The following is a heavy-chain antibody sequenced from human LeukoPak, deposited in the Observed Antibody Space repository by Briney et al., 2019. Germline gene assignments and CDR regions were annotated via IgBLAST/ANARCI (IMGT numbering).Heavy chain of an antibody. CDR2: INHSGST. D-gene: IGHD6-6*01. J-gene: IGHJ4*02. CDR3: VRGEYSSPPFDY. V-gene: IGHV4-34*01. Sequence: PSETLSLTCAVYGGSFRGYYWRWIRQPPGKGLEWIGEINHSGSTNYNPSLKSRVTISVDTSKNQFSLKLSSVTAADTAIYYCVRGEYSSPPFDYWGQGTLVTVSS. CDR1: GGSFRGYY.